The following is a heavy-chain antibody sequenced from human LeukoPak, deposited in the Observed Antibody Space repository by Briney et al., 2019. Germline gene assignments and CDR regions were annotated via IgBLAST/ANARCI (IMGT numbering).Heavy chain of an antibody. Sequence: SETLSLTCTVSGGSISSSSYYWGWIRQPPGEELEWIGTIYYSGNTYYNPSLKSRVTISVDTSKNQFSLKLSSVTAADTAVYYCAGHDSSGSYGPFDYWGQGTLVTVSS. J-gene: IGHJ4*02. V-gene: IGHV4-39*01. D-gene: IGHD3-22*01. CDR3: AGHDSSGSYGPFDY. CDR2: IYYSGNT. CDR1: GGSISSSSYY.